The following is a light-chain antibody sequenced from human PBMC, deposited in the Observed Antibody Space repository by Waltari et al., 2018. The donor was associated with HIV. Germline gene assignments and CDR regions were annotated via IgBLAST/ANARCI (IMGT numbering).Light chain of an antibody. CDR2: NNH. J-gene: IGLJ3*02. CDR1: ASHIGRHT. V-gene: IGLV1-44*01. Sequence: QSVVPQPPPASGTPGQPVSISSSGSASHIGRHTVHLYQHLPHTAPKLLIYNNHGRPSGVPDRFSASKTGTSASLDISGLQSEDEADYYCATWDDGLRGWVFGGGTKLTVL. CDR3: ATWDDGLRGWV.